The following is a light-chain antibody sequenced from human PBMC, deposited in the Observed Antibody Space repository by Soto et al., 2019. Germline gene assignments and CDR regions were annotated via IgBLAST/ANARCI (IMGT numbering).Light chain of an antibody. CDR1: SSDVGGYNY. V-gene: IGLV2-14*01. Sequence: QSALTQPPSATGSLGQSVTISCTGTSSDVGGYNYVAWYQQHPGKAPKLMVFEVSNRPSGVSYRFSGSKSGNTASLTISGLQAEDEADYFCSSYSISTAYLFGTGTKVTVL. J-gene: IGLJ1*01. CDR3: SSYSISTAYL. CDR2: EVS.